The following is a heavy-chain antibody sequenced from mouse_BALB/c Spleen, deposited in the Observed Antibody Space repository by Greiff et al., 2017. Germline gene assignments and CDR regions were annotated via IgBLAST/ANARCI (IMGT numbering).Heavy chain of an antibody. CDR3: AREAYRYSWFAY. J-gene: IGHJ3*01. CDR1: GYTFTSYY. V-gene: IGHV1S56*01. Sequence: QVQLQQSGPELVKPGASVKMSCKASGYTFTSYYIHWVKQRPGQGLEWIGWIYPGDGSTKYNEKFKGKTTLTADKSSSTAYMLLSSLTSEDSAIYFCAREAYRYSWFAYWGQGTLVTVSA. D-gene: IGHD2-14*01. CDR2: IYPGDGST.